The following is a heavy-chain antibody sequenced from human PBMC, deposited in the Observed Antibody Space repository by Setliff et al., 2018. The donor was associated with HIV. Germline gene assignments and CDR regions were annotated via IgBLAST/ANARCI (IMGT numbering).Heavy chain of an antibody. Sequence: LRLSCAASGFILSSYVMSWVRQAPGKGLEWVSGISGSGGSTYYADSVKGRFTISRDNSKNMLYLQMNSLRAEDTAVYYCAKDRRYYYGSGSYAAETWGQGTLVTVSS. CDR3: AKDRRYYYGSGSYAAET. CDR1: GFILSSYV. V-gene: IGHV3-23*01. J-gene: IGHJ5*02. D-gene: IGHD3-10*01. CDR2: ISGSGGST.